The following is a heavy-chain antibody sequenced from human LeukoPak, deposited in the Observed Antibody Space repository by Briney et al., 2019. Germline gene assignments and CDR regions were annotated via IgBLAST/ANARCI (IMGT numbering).Heavy chain of an antibody. CDR2: ISYDGSNK. CDR1: GFTFSSYA. CDR3: ARGGVYAMDAFDI. Sequence: SGGSLRLSCAASGFTFSSYAMHWVRQAPGKGLEWVVVISYDGSNKYYADSVKGRFTISRDNSKNTLYLQMNSLRAEDTAVYYCARGGVYAMDAFDIWGQGTMVTVSP. D-gene: IGHD2-8*01. J-gene: IGHJ3*02. V-gene: IGHV3-30*01.